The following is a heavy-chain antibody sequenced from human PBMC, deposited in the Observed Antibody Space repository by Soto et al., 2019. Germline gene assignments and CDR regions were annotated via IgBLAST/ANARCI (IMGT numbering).Heavy chain of an antibody. CDR2: IYYNGST. Sequence: QVQLQESGPGLVKPSETLSLTCTVSGGSISSYYWNWIRQPPGKGLEWIGYIYYNGSTNYNASLRSRVTISVDTSKNQFSLKLSSVTAADTAVYYCARVGYCSGGSCLDYWGQGTLVTVSS. J-gene: IGHJ4*02. CDR3: ARVGYCSGGSCLDY. CDR1: GGSISSYY. D-gene: IGHD2-15*01. V-gene: IGHV4-59*01.